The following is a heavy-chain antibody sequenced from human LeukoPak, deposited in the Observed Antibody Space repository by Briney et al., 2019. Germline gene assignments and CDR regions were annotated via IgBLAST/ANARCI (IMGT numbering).Heavy chain of an antibody. CDR2: INHSGST. D-gene: IGHD2-2*01. Sequence: SETLSLTCAVYGGSFSGYYWSWIRQPPGKGLEWIGEINHSGSTNYNPSLKSRVTISVDTSKNQFSLKLSSVTAADTAVYYCARGGDIVVVPAAPAGVSYFDYWGQGTLVAVSS. CDR3: ARGGDIVVVPAAPAGVSYFDY. CDR1: GGSFSGYY. V-gene: IGHV4-34*01. J-gene: IGHJ4*02.